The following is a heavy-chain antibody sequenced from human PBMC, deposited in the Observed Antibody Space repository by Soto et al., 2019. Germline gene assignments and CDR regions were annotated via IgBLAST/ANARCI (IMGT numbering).Heavy chain of an antibody. D-gene: IGHD3-9*01. Sequence: SETLSLTCTVSGGSISSYYWSWIRQPPGKGLEWIGYIYYSGSTNYNPSLKSRVTISVDTSKNQFSLKLSSVTAADTAVYYCARDAPYYDILTGEERGYYFDYWGQGTLVTVSS. CDR2: IYYSGST. CDR3: ARDAPYYDILTGEERGYYFDY. CDR1: GGSISSYY. J-gene: IGHJ4*02. V-gene: IGHV4-59*01.